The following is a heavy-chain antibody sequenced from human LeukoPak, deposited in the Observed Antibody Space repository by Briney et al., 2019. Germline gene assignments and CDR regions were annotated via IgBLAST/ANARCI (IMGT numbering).Heavy chain of an antibody. CDR2: VNPNSGGT. CDR3: ARDRWDIAVLPAAMPDC. Sequence: ASVKVSCKASGYTFTGYYMHWVRQAPGQGLEWMGWVNPNSGGTNYAQKFQGRVTMTRDTSISTAYMELSRLGSDDTAVYYCARDRWDIAVLPAAMPDCWGQGTLVTVSS. V-gene: IGHV1-2*02. D-gene: IGHD2-2*01. CDR1: GYTFTGYY. J-gene: IGHJ4*02.